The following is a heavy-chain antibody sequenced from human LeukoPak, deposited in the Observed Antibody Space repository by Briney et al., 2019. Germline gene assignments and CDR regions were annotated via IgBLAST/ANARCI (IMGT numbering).Heavy chain of an antibody. CDR2: IYHTGSA. CDR1: DYSISSDYY. D-gene: IGHD5-24*01. J-gene: IGHJ5*02. V-gene: IGHV4-38-2*02. CDR3: ARLARPTYNGWFDP. Sequence: SETLSLTCSVSDYSISSDYYWGWIRQPPGKGLEWIGNIYHTGSAYYNPSLKSRVTMSADTSKNQFSLKLSSVTAADTAVYYCARLARPTYNGWFDPWGQGTLVTVSS.